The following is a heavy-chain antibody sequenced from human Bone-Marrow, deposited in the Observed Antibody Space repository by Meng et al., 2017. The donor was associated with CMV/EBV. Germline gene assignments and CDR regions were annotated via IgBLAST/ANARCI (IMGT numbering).Heavy chain of an antibody. CDR3: ARDLDYGDYASDY. D-gene: IGHD4-17*01. CDR1: GYTFTGYY. V-gene: IGHV1-2*02. CDR2: INPNSGGT. J-gene: IGHJ4*02. Sequence: GGEVKKPGTSGNVPCKASGYTFTGYYMHWVRQAPGQGLEWMGWINPNSGGTNYAQKFQGRVTMTRDTSISTAYMELSRLRSDDTAVYYCARDLDYGDYASDYWGQGTLVTVSS.